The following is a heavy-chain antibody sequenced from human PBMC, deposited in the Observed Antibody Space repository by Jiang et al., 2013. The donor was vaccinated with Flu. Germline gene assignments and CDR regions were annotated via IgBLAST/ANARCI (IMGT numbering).Heavy chain of an antibody. CDR2: IYPGDSDT. D-gene: IGHD4-23*01. V-gene: IGHV5-51*03. CDR1: GYSFTSYW. Sequence: QLVESGAEVKKPGESLKISCKGSGYSFTSYWIGWVRQMPGKGLEWMGIIYPGDSDTRYSPSFQGQVTISADKSISTAYLQWSSLKASDTAMYYCARQGVVTGPSDYYYGMDVWGQGTTVTVSS. CDR3: ARQGVVTGPSDYYYGMDV. J-gene: IGHJ6*02.